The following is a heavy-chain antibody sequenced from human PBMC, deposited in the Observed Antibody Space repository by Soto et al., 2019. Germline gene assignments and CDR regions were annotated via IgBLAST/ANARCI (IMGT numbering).Heavy chain of an antibody. CDR2: ISGSGVST. CDR1: GFTFSSYA. D-gene: IGHD6-13*01. J-gene: IGHJ4*02. V-gene: IGHV3-23*01. Sequence: EVPLLDSGGGLVQPGGSLRLSCAASGFTFSSYAMNWVRQAPGKGLEWVSVISGSGVSTYYADSVKGRFTISRDNSKNTLYLKTTSLSTEDTAVYYCARRGPGTYFDYWGQGTLVTVSS. CDR3: ARRGPGTYFDY.